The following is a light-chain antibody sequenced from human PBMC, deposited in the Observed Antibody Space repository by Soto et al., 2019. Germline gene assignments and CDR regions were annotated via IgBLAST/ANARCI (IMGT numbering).Light chain of an antibody. V-gene: IGKV1-9*01. CDR3: QQVNSYPLT. CDR1: QGISSS. J-gene: IGKJ4*01. CDR2: AAS. Sequence: IQLTQSTSSLSESVGDSVTITCRATQGISSSLDWYQQTPWKAPKFLIYAASTLQSGVPARFSGSGSGTDCTLTISSLQPDDCATYYCQQVNSYPLTFGGGTKVEIK.